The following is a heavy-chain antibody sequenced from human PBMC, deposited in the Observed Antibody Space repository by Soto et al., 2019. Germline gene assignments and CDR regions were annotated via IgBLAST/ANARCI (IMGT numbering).Heavy chain of an antibody. D-gene: IGHD2-2*01. Sequence: SETLSLTCAVYGGSFSGYYWSWIRQPPGKGLEWIGEINHSGSTNYNPSLKSRVTISVDTSKNQFSLKLSSVTAADTAVYYCARGLKKDIVVVPAAKDDAFDIWGQGTMVTVSS. CDR2: INHSGST. CDR1: GGSFSGYY. V-gene: IGHV4-34*01. CDR3: ARGLKKDIVVVPAAKDDAFDI. J-gene: IGHJ3*02.